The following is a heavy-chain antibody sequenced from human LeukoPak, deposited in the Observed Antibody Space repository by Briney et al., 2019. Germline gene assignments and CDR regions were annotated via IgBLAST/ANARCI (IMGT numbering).Heavy chain of an antibody. V-gene: IGHV4-59*01. D-gene: IGHD3-10*01. J-gene: IGHJ5*02. CDR1: GDSTTGYS. CDR3: VRGPYGSSISNWFDP. CDR2: IYYNGVT. Sequence: SETLSLTCSVSGDSTTGYSWSWIRQTPGKGLEWIGYIYYNGVTHYNPSLNSRLSMSVDTPKKQFSLNLRSVTAADTAVYYCVRGPYGSSISNWFDPWGQGLLVTVSS.